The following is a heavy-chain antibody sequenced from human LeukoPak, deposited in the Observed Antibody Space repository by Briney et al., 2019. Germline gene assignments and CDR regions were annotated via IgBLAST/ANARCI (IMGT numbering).Heavy chain of an antibody. CDR3: AKEPYVYSSYPDY. D-gene: IGHD1-26*01. J-gene: IGHJ4*02. CDR2: IYSGGST. V-gene: IGHV3-53*01. CDR1: GFTVSTTY. Sequence: GGSLRLSCAASGFTVSTTYMSWVRQAPGKGLEWVSIIYSGGSTYYADSVKGRFTISRDNSKNMLFLQMHSLRAEDSAVYYCAKEPYVYSSYPDYWGQGTLVTVSS.